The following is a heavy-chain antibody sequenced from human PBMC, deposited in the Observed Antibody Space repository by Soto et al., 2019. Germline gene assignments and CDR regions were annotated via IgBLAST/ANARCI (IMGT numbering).Heavy chain of an antibody. Sequence: QVRLQESGPGLVKPSETLSLTCTVSGGSISSYYWSWIRQPPGKGLEWIGYMYNTGSTIYNPSLKSRVTISVVTSKNPFSLKLNSVTAADTAVYYCARDLWGYCGADCYPLDVWGQGTTVTVSS. V-gene: IGHV4-59*01. J-gene: IGHJ6*02. CDR2: MYNTGST. CDR1: GGSISSYY. CDR3: ARDLWGYCGADCYPLDV. D-gene: IGHD2-21*02.